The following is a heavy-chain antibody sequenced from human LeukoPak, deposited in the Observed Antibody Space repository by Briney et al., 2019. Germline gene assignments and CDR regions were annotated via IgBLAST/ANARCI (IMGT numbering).Heavy chain of an antibody. Sequence: SVKVSCKASGGTFSYYAISWVRQAPGQGLEWMGGIIPTFGTTNYAQKFQGRVTITTDESTSTAYMELRSLRSEDTAVFYCARNRYCTNGVCYSFDSWGQGTLVIVSS. CDR1: GGTFSYYA. J-gene: IGHJ4*02. CDR2: IIPTFGTT. D-gene: IGHD2-8*01. CDR3: ARNRYCTNGVCYSFDS. V-gene: IGHV1-69*05.